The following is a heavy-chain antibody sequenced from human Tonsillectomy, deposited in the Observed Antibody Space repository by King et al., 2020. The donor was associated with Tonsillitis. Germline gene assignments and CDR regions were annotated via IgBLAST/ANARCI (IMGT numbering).Heavy chain of an antibody. Sequence: QLVQSGAEVKKPGASVKVSCKTSGYTFTDYYMHWVRQASGQGLEWMGSINPNSGGTNYAQKFQGRVTMTRDTSLNTAYMELSRLRFDDTALYYCAREVSGTYSGYFHHWGQGTLVTVSS. J-gene: IGHJ1*01. D-gene: IGHD1-26*01. CDR1: GYTFTDYY. CDR2: INPNSGGT. CDR3: AREVSGTYSGYFHH. V-gene: IGHV1-2*02.